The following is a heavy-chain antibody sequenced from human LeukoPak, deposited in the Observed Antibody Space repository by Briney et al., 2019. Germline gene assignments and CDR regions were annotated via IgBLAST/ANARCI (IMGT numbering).Heavy chain of an antibody. Sequence: SETLSLTCTVSGGSISSSSYYWGWIRQPPGKGLEGVGSIYYGGSTYYNPSLESRVTISVDTSKNQFSLKLSSVTAADTAVYYCARRSNWGSVDYWGQGTLVTVSS. CDR2: IYYGGST. CDR1: GGSISSSSYY. J-gene: IGHJ4*02. D-gene: IGHD7-27*01. CDR3: ARRSNWGSVDY. V-gene: IGHV4-39*01.